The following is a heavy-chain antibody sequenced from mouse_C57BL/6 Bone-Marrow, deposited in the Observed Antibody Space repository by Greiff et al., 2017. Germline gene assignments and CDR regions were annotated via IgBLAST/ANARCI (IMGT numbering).Heavy chain of an antibody. J-gene: IGHJ4*01. CDR3: ASGDGYPLYYYAMDY. CDR1: GYTFTDYA. D-gene: IGHD2-3*01. V-gene: IGHV1-67*01. Sequence: QVQLKEPGPELVRPGVSVKISCKGSGYTFTDYAMHWVKQRHAKSLEWIGVISTYYGDASYNPKFKDQATMTVDKSSSPAYMEPARLTSEDSAVYYCASGDGYPLYYYAMDYWGQGTSVTVSS. CDR2: ISTYYGDA.